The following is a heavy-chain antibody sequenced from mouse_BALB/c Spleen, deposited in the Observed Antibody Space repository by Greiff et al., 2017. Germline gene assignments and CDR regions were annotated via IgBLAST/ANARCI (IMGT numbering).Heavy chain of an antibody. Sequence: EVKLMESGGGLVQPGGSRKLSCAASGFTFSDYGMAWVRQAPGKGPEWVAFISNLAYSIYYADTVTGRFTISRENAKNTLYLEMSSLRSEDTAMYYCARLRRRNDYAMDYWGQGTSVTVSS. CDR3: ARLRRRNDYAMDY. J-gene: IGHJ4*01. V-gene: IGHV5-15*02. CDR1: GFTFSDYG. CDR2: ISNLAYSI. D-gene: IGHD2-4*01.